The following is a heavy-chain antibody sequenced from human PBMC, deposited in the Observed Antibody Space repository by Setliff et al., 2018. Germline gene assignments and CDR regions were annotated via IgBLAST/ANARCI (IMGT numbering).Heavy chain of an antibody. V-gene: IGHV3-21*05. Sequence: GGSLRLSCAASGFTFSSYSMNWVRQAPGKGLEWVSYISSTSWYIYYTDSVKGQFTISRDNAKNSLYLQMSRLRAEDTALYYCARVSDGYDDAFDIWGQGTMVTVSS. J-gene: IGHJ3*02. D-gene: IGHD1-1*01. CDR1: GFTFSSYS. CDR3: ARVSDGYDDAFDI. CDR2: ISSTSWYI.